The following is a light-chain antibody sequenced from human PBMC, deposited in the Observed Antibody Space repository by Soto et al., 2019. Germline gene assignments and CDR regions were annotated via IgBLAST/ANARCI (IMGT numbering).Light chain of an antibody. V-gene: IGKV1-5*01. CDR2: DAS. J-gene: IGKJ2*01. CDR3: QQYNSYLYT. Sequence: NQMNQAPFTPSANVRDKITNNFRPSHSISSWLAWYQQKPGKAPKLLIYDASSLESGVPSRFSGSGSGTEFTLTISSLQPDDFATYYCQQYNSYLYTFGQGTK. CDR1: HSISSW.